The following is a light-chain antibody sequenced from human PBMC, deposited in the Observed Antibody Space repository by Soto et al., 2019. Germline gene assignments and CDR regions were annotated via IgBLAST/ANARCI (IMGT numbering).Light chain of an antibody. Sequence: IQMTQSPSSLSASVGDRVTITCQASQDISKNLNWYQQKLGKAPKLLLYDASSLQTGVPSRFSGSGSATHFTFTISSLQHEDIATYYCQQYDNLLPITFGQGTRLEIK. CDR3: QQYDNLLPIT. CDR2: DAS. V-gene: IGKV1-33*01. J-gene: IGKJ5*01. CDR1: QDISKN.